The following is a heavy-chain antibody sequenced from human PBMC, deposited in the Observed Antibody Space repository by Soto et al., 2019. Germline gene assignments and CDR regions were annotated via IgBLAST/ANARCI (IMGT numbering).Heavy chain of an antibody. D-gene: IGHD3-22*01. CDR2: VHPDSGGT. J-gene: IGHJ4*02. Sequence: ASVKVSCKTSGYIFTDHLIHWVRQSPGQGLQWVGWVHPDSGGTNVAQAFQDRVTMTADTSITTAYMDLARLRPDDTAIFYCAIGAQGFFPVSGIYFYFDHWGQGTPVTVSS. V-gene: IGHV1-2*02. CDR1: GYIFTDHL. CDR3: AIGAQGFFPVSGIYFYFDH.